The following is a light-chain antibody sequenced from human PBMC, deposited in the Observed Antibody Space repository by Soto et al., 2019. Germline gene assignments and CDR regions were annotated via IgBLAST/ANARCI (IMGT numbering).Light chain of an antibody. CDR2: GAS. CDR1: QSVSRY. Sequence: EAVLTQSPATVSLSPGERATLSCRASQSVSRYLAWYQQKPGQAPRLLIYGASNRATGIPDRFSGSGSGTDFTLTISRLEPEDFAVYYCQQYYSSPWTFGLGTKVDIK. V-gene: IGKV3-20*01. CDR3: QQYYSSPWT. J-gene: IGKJ1*01.